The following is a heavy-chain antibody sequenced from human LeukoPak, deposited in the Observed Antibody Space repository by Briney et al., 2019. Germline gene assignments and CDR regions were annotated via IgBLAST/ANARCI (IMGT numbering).Heavy chain of an antibody. CDR1: GGTFSSFT. J-gene: IGHJ4*02. V-gene: IGHV1-69*01. D-gene: IGHD3-10*01. CDR2: IIPIFGAA. CDR3: AAARLRVVRGVSQDGPFDY. Sequence: SVKVSCKPTGGTFSSFTINWVRQAPGQGLEWMGGIIPIFGAANYAQNFQDGLTITADESTSTAYMELSSLTSEDTAVYFCAAARLRVVRGVSQDGPFDYWGQGTLITVSS.